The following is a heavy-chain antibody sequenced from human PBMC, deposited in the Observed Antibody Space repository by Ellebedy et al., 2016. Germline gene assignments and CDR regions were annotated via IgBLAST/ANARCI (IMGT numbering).Heavy chain of an antibody. Sequence: GGSLRLSCKGSGYSFTSYWISWVRQMPGKGLEWMGRIDPSDSYTNYSPSFQVHVTISADKSISTAYLQWSSLKASDTAMYYCARGTMVRGVIITTGTIIDYWGQGTLVTVSS. CDR2: IDPSDSYT. CDR3: ARGTMVRGVIITTGTIIDY. D-gene: IGHD3-10*01. CDR1: GYSFTSYW. J-gene: IGHJ4*02. V-gene: IGHV5-10-1*01.